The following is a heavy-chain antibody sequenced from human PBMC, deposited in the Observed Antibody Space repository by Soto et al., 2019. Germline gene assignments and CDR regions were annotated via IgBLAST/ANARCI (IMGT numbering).Heavy chain of an antibody. V-gene: IGHV4-31*03. CDR3: ARGLVGRFYYGSGSYYNY. Sequence: QVQLQESGPGLVKPSQTLSLTCTVSGGSISSGGYYWSWIRQHPGKGLEWIGYIYYSGSTYYNPSLKSRVTISVDTSKNQFSLKLSSVTAADTAVYYCARGLVGRFYYGSGSYYNYWGQGTLVTVSS. CDR1: GGSISSGGYY. CDR2: IYYSGST. D-gene: IGHD3-10*01. J-gene: IGHJ4*02.